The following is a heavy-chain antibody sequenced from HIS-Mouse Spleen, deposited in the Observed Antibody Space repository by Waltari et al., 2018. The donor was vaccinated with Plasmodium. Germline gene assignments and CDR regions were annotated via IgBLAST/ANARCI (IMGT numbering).Heavy chain of an antibody. CDR1: GGSISSYY. V-gene: IGHV4-4*07. CDR3: ARDGANWGLYWYFDL. J-gene: IGHJ2*01. CDR2: IYTSWST. Sequence: QVQLQESGPGLVKPSETLSLTCTVSGGSISSYYWSWIRQPAGKGLEWIGRIYTSWSTNYNPSLKSRVTMSVDTSKNQFSLKLSSVTAADTAVYYCARDGANWGLYWYFDLWGRGTLVTVSS. D-gene: IGHD7-27*01.